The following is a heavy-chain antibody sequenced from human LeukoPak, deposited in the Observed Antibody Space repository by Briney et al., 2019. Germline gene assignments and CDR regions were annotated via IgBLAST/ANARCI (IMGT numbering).Heavy chain of an antibody. CDR1: GFTFSNAW. Sequence: KPGGSLRLSCAASGFTFSNAWMSWVRQAPGKGLEWVGRIKSKTEGGTTDYAAPVKGRFTISRDDSKNTLYLQMNSLKTEDTAVYYCTTTQYWGQGTLVTVSS. CDR2: IKSKTEGGTT. J-gene: IGHJ4*02. V-gene: IGHV3-15*01. CDR3: TTTQY.